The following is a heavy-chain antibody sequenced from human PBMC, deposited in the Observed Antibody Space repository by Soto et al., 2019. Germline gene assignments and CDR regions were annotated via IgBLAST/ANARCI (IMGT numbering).Heavy chain of an antibody. CDR3: ARDELPGLYYYDSSCYFDY. V-gene: IGHV3-33*01. Sequence: QVQLVESGGGVVQPGRSLRLSCAASGFTFSSYGMHWVRQAPGKGLEWVAVIWYDGSNKYYADSVKGRFTISRDNSNNTPYLQINSLSAEDTALYYCARDELPGLYYYDSSCYFDYWGQGTLVTVSS. D-gene: IGHD3-22*01. CDR1: GFTFSSYG. J-gene: IGHJ4*02. CDR2: IWYDGSNK.